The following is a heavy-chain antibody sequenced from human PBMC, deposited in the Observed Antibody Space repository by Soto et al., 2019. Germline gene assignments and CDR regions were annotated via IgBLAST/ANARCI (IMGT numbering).Heavy chain of an antibody. CDR3: ARDRAGYSSSWYAFDI. D-gene: IGHD6-13*01. J-gene: IGHJ3*02. Sequence: GGSLRLSCSASGFTFSRFAMHWIRQAPGKGLEWVSYISSSSSYTNYADSVKGRFTISRDNAKNSLYLQMNSLRAEDTAVYYCARDRAGYSSSWYAFDIWGQGTMVTVSS. V-gene: IGHV3-11*05. CDR2: ISSSSSYT. CDR1: GFTFSRFA.